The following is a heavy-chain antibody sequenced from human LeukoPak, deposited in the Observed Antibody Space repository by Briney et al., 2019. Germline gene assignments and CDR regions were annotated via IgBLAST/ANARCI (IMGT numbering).Heavy chain of an antibody. V-gene: IGHV1-18*01. CDR1: GYAFTSYG. CDR2: ISAYNGNT. D-gene: IGHD2-15*01. J-gene: IGHJ3*02. CDR3: ARDPGRFRYCSGGSCYGAFDI. Sequence: GASVKVSCKASGYAFTSYGISWVRQAPGQGLEWMGWISAYNGNTNYAQKLQGRVTMTTDTSTSTAYMELRSLRSDDTAVYYCARDPGRFRYCSGGSCYGAFDIWGQGTMVTVSS.